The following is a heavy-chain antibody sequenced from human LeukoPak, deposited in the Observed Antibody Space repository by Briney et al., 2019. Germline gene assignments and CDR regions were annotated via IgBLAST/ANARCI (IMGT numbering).Heavy chain of an antibody. CDR2: IDNAGSNT. CDR3: ARETRSSGWYSERDYYGMDV. CDR1: GFTLGSYW. D-gene: IGHD6-19*01. Sequence: GGSLRLSCAASGFTLGSYWMHWVRQAPGKGLMWVSRIDNAGSNTAYADSVKGRFTISRGNAKNSLYLQMNSLRAEDTAVYYCARETRSSGWYSERDYYGMDVWGQGTTVTVSS. V-gene: IGHV3-74*01. J-gene: IGHJ6*02.